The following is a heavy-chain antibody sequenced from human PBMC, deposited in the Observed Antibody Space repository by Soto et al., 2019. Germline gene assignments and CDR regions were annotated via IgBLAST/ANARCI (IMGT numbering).Heavy chain of an antibody. Sequence: QVQLQQWGAGLLKPSETLSLTCAVYGGSFSGYYWSWIRQPPGKGLEWIGEINHSGSTNYNPSLTSRVTISVDTSKNHFPLKLSSVTAADTAVYYCARDFYYYGSGRWCDPWGQGTLVTVSS. CDR2: INHSGST. D-gene: IGHD3-10*01. CDR3: ARDFYYYGSGRWCDP. CDR1: GGSFSGYY. V-gene: IGHV4-34*01. J-gene: IGHJ5*02.